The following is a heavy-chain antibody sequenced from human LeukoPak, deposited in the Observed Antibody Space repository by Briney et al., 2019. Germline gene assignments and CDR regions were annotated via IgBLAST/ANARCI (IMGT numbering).Heavy chain of an antibody. J-gene: IGHJ4*02. CDR1: GFTFDDYA. CDR2: ISWNSGSI. Sequence: SLRPSCAASGFTFDDYATDWVRQAPGKGLEWVSGISWNSGSIGYAGSVKGRFTTSRANATHPLYLQMNSLRAEEPAGYYCARRAGAYSHPYDCWSQRTLVIVSS. V-gene: IGHV3-9*01. CDR3: ARRAGAYSHPYDC. D-gene: IGHD4/OR15-4a*01.